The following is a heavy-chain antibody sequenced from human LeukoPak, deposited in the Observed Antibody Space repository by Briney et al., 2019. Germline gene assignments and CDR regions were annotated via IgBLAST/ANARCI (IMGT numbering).Heavy chain of an antibody. CDR1: GGSISSHY. Sequence: SETLSLTCTVSGGSISSHYWSWIRQPPGKGLGWIGYIYYSGSTNYNPSLKSRVTISVDTSKNQFSLKLSSVTAADTAVYYCARDKGGGKFDYWGQGTLVTVSS. V-gene: IGHV4-59*11. CDR2: IYYSGST. CDR3: ARDKGGGKFDY. J-gene: IGHJ4*02. D-gene: IGHD4-23*01.